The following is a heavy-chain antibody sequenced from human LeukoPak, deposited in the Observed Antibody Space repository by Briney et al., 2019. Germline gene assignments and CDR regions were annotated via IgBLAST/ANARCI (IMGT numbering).Heavy chain of an antibody. CDR1: GGSISSSSYY. Sequence: PSETLSLTCTVSGGSISSSSYYWGWIRQPPGKGLECIGTIYYSGSTYYNPSLMSRVTISVDTSKNQFSLKLSSVTAADTAVYYCARAGTRNYYMDVWGKGTTVTVSS. CDR2: IYYSGST. D-gene: IGHD1-14*01. J-gene: IGHJ6*03. CDR3: ARAGTRNYYMDV. V-gene: IGHV4-39*07.